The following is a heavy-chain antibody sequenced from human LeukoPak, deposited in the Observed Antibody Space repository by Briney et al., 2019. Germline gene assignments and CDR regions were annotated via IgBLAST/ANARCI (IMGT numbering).Heavy chain of an antibody. V-gene: IGHV4-38-2*02. J-gene: IGHJ4*02. D-gene: IGHD1-26*01. CDR1: GYSISSGYY. CDR3: ARAIVGASDY. CDR2: IYHSGST. Sequence: SEALSLTCTVSGYSISSGYYWGWIRQPPGKGPEWIGSIYHSGSTYYNPSLKSRVTISVDTSKNQFSLKLSSVTVADTAVYYCARAIVGASDYWGQGTLVTVSS.